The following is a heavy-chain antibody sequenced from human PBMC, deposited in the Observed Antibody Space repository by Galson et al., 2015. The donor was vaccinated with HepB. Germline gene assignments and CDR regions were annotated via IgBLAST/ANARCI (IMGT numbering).Heavy chain of an antibody. CDR3: ARIGGVRVGATIFDY. CDR2: ISGSGGST. V-gene: IGHV3-23*01. Sequence: SLRLACAASGFTFSSYAMSWVREAPGKGLEWVSAISGSGGSTYYADAVKGRFTISRDNSKNTLYLQMNSLRAEDTAVYYCARIGGVRVGATIFDYWGQGTLVTVSS. J-gene: IGHJ4*02. D-gene: IGHD1-26*01. CDR1: GFTFSSYA.